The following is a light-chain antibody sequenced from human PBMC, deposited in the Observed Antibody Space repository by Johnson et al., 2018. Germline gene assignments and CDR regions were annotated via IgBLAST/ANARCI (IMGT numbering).Light chain of an antibody. CDR2: ENN. V-gene: IGLV1-51*02. CDR1: SSNIWNNY. J-gene: IGLJ1*01. Sequence: SVLTQPPSVSAAPGQKVTISCSGCSSNIWNNYVSWYQQLPGTAPKLLIYENNKRPSGIPDRFSGSKSGTSATLGITGLQTGDEADYYCGTWDSSLSAGNVVGTVTKVAVL. CDR3: GTWDSSLSAGNV.